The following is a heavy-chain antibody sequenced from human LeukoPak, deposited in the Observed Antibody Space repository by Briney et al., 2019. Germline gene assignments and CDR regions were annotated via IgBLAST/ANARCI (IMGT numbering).Heavy chain of an antibody. CDR1: GGSISYYY. D-gene: IGHD2-21*02. Sequence: PSETLSLTCTVSGGSISYYYWSWIRQPPGKGLEWIGYVYYSGSTSYNPSLKSRVTMSLDTSKHQFSLKLNSVTAADTAVYYCARRAYCGGDCFGGAFEIWGQGTMVTVSS. CDR3: ARRAYCGGDCFGGAFEI. J-gene: IGHJ3*02. V-gene: IGHV4-59*08. CDR2: VYYSGST.